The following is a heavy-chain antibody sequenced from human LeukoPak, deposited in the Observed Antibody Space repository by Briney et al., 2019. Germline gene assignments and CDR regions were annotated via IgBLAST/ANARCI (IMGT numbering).Heavy chain of an antibody. V-gene: IGHV3-23*01. CDR2: ISGSGGST. CDR3: AKDRTNFFYYLDV. Sequence: GGSLRLSCAVSGFTFSSYAMSWVRQAPGKGLEWVSAISGSGGSTYYADSVKGRFTISRDNSKNTLYLQMNNLRAEDTAIYYCAKDRTNFFYYLDVWGTGTTVIVSS. CDR1: GFTFSSYA. J-gene: IGHJ6*03.